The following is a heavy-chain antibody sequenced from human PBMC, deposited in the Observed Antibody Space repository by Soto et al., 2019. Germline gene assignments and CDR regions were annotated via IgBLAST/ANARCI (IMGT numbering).Heavy chain of an antibody. J-gene: IGHJ5*02. CDR2: IYHDRGT. V-gene: IGHV4-38-2*01. CDR1: GDSISSNYY. CDR3: ARKLLWFGGGPNSFNA. Sequence: SETLSLTCAVSGDSISSNYYRGGVRQPPGRGLEWVGVIYHDRGTHHNPSLKGRVTISGDTSKNLFSLQLTAVTAADTAVYYCARKLLWFGGGPNSFNAWGEGTLVTVSP. D-gene: IGHD3-10*01.